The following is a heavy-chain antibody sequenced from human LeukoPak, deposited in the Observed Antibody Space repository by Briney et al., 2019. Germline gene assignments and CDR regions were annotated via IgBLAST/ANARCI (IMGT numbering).Heavy chain of an antibody. V-gene: IGHV4-59*13. CDR2: LYPSGST. CDR1: GGSINSGY. J-gene: IGHJ4*02. Sequence: KSSENLPLTCSVSGGSINSGYWSWIRQPPGKGLEWIGLLYPSGSTNHNHSLKSRVTISVDTSSTQFSRKLSSVTAADTAAYYCASVHYPFEYWGEGTLVTVSS. CDR3: ASVHYPFEY. D-gene: IGHD1-26*01.